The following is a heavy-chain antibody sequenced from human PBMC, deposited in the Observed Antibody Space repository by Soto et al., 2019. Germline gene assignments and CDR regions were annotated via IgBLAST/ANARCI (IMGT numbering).Heavy chain of an antibody. CDR1: GGSFSGYY. J-gene: IGHJ2*01. CDR2: INHSGST. CDR3: ARGVGAVAGVYFDL. D-gene: IGHD6-19*01. Sequence: QVQLQLGGAGLLKPSETLSLTCAVYGGSFSGYYWSWIRQPPGKGREWIGEINHSGSTNYNPSLKSRVTISVDTSKNQFSLKLSSVTAADTAVYYCARGVGAVAGVYFDLWGRGTLVTVSS. V-gene: IGHV4-34*01.